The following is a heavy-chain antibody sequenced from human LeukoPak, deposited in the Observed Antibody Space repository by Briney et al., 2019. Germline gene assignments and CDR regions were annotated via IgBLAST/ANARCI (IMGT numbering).Heavy chain of an antibody. Sequence: PGGSLRLSCAASGFTFSSYSMNWVRQAPGKGLEWVSSISSSSSYIYYADSVKGRFTISRDNAKNSLYLQMNSLRAEDTAVYYCARDSNAGDFDWLWYYYSGMDVWGQGTTVTVSS. CDR3: ARDSNAGDFDWLWYYYSGMDV. CDR1: GFTFSSYS. D-gene: IGHD3-9*01. V-gene: IGHV3-21*01. CDR2: ISSSSSYI. J-gene: IGHJ6*02.